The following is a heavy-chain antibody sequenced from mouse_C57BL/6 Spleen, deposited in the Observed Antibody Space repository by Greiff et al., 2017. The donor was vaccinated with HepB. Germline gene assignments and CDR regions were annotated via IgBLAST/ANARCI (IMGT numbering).Heavy chain of an antibody. CDR1: GFTFSDYY. Sequence: DVKLVESEGGLVQPGSSMKLSCTASGFTFSDYYMAWVRQVPEKGLEWVANINYDGSSTYYLDSLKSRFIISRDNAKNILYLQMSSLKSEDTATYYCARGGGLRRGFDYWGQGTTLTVSS. CDR2: INYDGSST. D-gene: IGHD2-4*01. CDR3: ARGGGLRRGFDY. V-gene: IGHV5-16*01. J-gene: IGHJ2*01.